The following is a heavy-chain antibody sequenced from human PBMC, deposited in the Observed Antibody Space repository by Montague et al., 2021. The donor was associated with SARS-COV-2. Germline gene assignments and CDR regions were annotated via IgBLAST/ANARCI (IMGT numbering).Heavy chain of an antibody. CDR2: INHRGST. CDR3: ARGGLAGGNYDIWSFSYTSRLDY. J-gene: IGHJ4*02. V-gene: IGHV4-34*01. CDR1: GGSFSAHS. Sequence: SETLSLTCAVYGGSFSAHSWCWIRQSPGKGLEWIGEINHRGSTTYMSSLKSRVTMSVDTSKNQFSLKMSSVTAADTAIYYCARGGLAGGNYDIWSFSYTSRLDYWGQGTQVTVSS. D-gene: IGHD3-3*01.